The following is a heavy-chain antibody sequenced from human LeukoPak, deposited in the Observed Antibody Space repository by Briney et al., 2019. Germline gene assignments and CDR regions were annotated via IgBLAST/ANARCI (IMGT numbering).Heavy chain of an antibody. V-gene: IGHV1-18*01. CDR3: ARDRTAYSGSWYYFDY. Sequence: ASVKVSCKASGYTFTSYGISWVRQAPGQGLEWMGWISAYNGNTNYAQKLQGRVTMTTDTSTSTAYMELRSLRSDDTAVYYCARDRTAYSGSWYYFDYWGQGTLVTVSS. D-gene: IGHD6-13*01. J-gene: IGHJ4*02. CDR2: ISAYNGNT. CDR1: GYTFTSYG.